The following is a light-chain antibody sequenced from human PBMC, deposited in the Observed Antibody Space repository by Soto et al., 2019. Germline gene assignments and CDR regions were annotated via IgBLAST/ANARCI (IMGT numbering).Light chain of an antibody. V-gene: IGKV3-15*01. CDR1: QNIGTN. Sequence: EMLMTQSPATLSVSPGERATLSCRASQNIGTNLAWYQQQPGQAPSLLIYRASTRAPGVPARFSGSGSGTEFTLAISSLQSEDFGVYYCKRQNGGTITFGQGIRLEIK. CDR2: RAS. J-gene: IGKJ5*01. CDR3: KRQNGGTIT.